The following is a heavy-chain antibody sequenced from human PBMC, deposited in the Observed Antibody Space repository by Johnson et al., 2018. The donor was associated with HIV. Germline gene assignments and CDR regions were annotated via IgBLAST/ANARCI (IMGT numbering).Heavy chain of an antibody. D-gene: IGHD1-26*01. CDR3: ARLGVGATWHAFDM. CDR1: GFTFSTNA. J-gene: IGHJ3*02. Sequence: QVQLVESGGGVVQPGRSLRLSCTASGFTFSTNAMHWVRQAPGKGLEWVAGVTYDGSNKYHADSVKGRFTISRDNSKTTLDLQMNSLRPEDTAVYYCARLGVGATWHAFDMWGQGTMVTVSS. CDR2: VTYDGSNK. V-gene: IGHV3-30*03.